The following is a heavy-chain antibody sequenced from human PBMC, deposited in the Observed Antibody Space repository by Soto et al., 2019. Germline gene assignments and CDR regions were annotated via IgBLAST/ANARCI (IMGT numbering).Heavy chain of an antibody. Sequence: PSETLSLTCAVYGGSFSGYYWTWIRQPPGTGLEWIGEINHSGSTNYNPSLKSRVTISVDTSKNQFSLKLSSVTAADTAVYYCARLYGDYTKFTYYYYGMDVWGQGTTVTVSS. J-gene: IGHJ6*02. D-gene: IGHD4-17*01. V-gene: IGHV4-34*01. CDR3: ARLYGDYTKFTYYYYGMDV. CDR1: GGSFSGYY. CDR2: INHSGST.